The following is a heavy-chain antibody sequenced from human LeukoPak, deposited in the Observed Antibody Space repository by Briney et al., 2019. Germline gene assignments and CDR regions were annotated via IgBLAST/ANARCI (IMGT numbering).Heavy chain of an antibody. V-gene: IGHV1-2*02. CDR2: IIPNSGGT. D-gene: IGHD3-9*01. J-gene: IGHJ5*02. CDR1: GYTFTGYY. Sequence: RASVKVSCKASGYTFTGYYIHWVRQAPGQGLEWMGWIIPNSGGTNYSQKFQGRVTMTRDTSISTAYMELSRLRSDDTAVYYCARKDILTGYLAWGQGTLVTVSS. CDR3: ARKDILTGYLA.